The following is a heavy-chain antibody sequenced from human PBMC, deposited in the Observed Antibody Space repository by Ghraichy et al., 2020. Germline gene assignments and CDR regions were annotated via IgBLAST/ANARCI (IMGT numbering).Heavy chain of an antibody. Sequence: GGSLRLSYAASGFTFSSNDMHWVRQAPGKGLEWVSVIWSDGGNTYYADSAKGRFTLSRDNSKNALYLQMNSLRAEDTAVYYCANGFTSGGAYWGPGTLVTFSS. CDR2: IWSDGGNT. J-gene: IGHJ4*02. CDR1: GFTFSSND. D-gene: IGHD2-15*01. CDR3: ANGFTSGGAY. V-gene: IGHV3-33*06.